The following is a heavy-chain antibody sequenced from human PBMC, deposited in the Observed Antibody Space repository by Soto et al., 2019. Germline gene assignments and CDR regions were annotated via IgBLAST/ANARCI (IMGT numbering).Heavy chain of an antibody. J-gene: IGHJ3*02. CDR1: GFIFSSYG. Sequence: QVQLVESGGGVVQPGRSLRLSCVASGFIFSSYGMHWVRQAPGKGLEGVAVIWYDGSNKYYADSVKGRFTISRDNSKNMLYLQMNSLRAEDTAVYYCARGNYDNSGYYDDAFDIWGQGTMVTVSS. CDR2: IWYDGSNK. V-gene: IGHV3-33*01. D-gene: IGHD3-22*01. CDR3: ARGNYDNSGYYDDAFDI.